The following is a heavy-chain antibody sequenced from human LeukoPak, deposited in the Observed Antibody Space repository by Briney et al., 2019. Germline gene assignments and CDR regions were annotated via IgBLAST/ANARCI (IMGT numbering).Heavy chain of an antibody. CDR1: GGSFSGYY. Sequence: SETLSLTCAVYGGSFSGYYWSWIRQPPGKGLEWIGEINHSGSTNYNPSLKSRVTISVDTSKNQFSLKLSSVTAADTAVYYCARAQSGEPSPRHEYYYYYYMDVWGKGTTVTISS. CDR3: ARAQSGEPSPRHEYYYYYYMDV. J-gene: IGHJ6*03. D-gene: IGHD7-27*01. CDR2: INHSGST. V-gene: IGHV4-34*01.